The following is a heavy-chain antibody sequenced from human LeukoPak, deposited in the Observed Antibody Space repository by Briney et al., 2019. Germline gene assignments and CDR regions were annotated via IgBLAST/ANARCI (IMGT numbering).Heavy chain of an antibody. J-gene: IGHJ4*02. CDR3: ATVVLYSGYYFDY. CDR1: GYTLTELS. CDR2: FDPEDGAT. Sequence: GASVKVSCKVSGYTLTELSMHWVRQAPGKGLGWMGGFDPEDGATIYAQKFQGRVTMTEDTSTDTAYMELSSLRSEDTAVYYCATVVLYSGYYFDYWGQGTLVTVSS. V-gene: IGHV1-24*01. D-gene: IGHD5-12*01.